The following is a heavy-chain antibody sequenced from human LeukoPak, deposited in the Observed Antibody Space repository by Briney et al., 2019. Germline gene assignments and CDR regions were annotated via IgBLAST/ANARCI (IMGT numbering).Heavy chain of an antibody. V-gene: IGHV1-69*13. D-gene: IGHD3-22*01. CDR2: IIPIFGTA. Sequence: ASVKVSCKAFGGTFSSYAISWVRQAPGQGLEWMGGIIPIFGTANYAQKFQGRVTITADESTSTAYMELSSLRSEDTAVYYCATHYYDSSGYYYEGYGMDVWGQGTTVTVSS. CDR3: ATHYYDSSGYYYEGYGMDV. J-gene: IGHJ6*02. CDR1: GGTFSSYA.